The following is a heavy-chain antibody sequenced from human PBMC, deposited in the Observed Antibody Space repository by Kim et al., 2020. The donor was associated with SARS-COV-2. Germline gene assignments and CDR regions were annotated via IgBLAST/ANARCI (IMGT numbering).Heavy chain of an antibody. Sequence: GGSLRLSCAGFGFSLSDYWMTWVRQGPGKGLEWVANIKRDGSEKWYVDSVKGRFTVSRDNAKNSLFLQMNSLRVEDTAVYYCARGSNNVGNFWGQGTL. D-gene: IGHD1-26*01. CDR1: GFSLSDYW. V-gene: IGHV3-7*01. J-gene: IGHJ4*02. CDR3: ARGSNNVGNF. CDR2: IKRDGSEK.